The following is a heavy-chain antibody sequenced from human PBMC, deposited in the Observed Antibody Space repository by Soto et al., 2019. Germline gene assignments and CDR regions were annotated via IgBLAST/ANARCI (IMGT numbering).Heavy chain of an antibody. CDR2: INSNSGGT. CDR3: ARSRYDILTGYYNDHCYMDV. CDR1: GYTFTGYY. V-gene: IGHV1-2*04. D-gene: IGHD3-9*01. Sequence: AAVKVSCKASGYTFTGYYMHWGRQAPGQGLEGMGWINSNSGGTNYAQKFQGWVTMTRDTTISTAYMELSRLRSDDTAVYYCARSRYDILTGYYNDHCYMDVWGKGTTVTVSS. J-gene: IGHJ6*03.